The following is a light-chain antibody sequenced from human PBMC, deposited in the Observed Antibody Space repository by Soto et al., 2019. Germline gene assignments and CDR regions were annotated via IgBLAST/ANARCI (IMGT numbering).Light chain of an antibody. CDR1: NVGTYGV. Sequence: QSALTQPASVSGSPGQSITFSCSNVGTYGVVSWYQQHPGKVPKLMIYDGTQRPSAVSDRFSGSKSANTASLTISGLQAEDEADYYCSLDAGRNTYVFGTGTKLTVL. CDR2: DGT. CDR3: SLDAGRNTYV. J-gene: IGLJ1*01. V-gene: IGLV2-23*01.